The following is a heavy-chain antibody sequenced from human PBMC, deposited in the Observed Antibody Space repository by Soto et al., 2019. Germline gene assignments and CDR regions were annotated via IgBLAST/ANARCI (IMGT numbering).Heavy chain of an antibody. V-gene: IGHV4-59*01. Sequence: SETLSLTCPVPGGSISSYYWSWIRQPPGKGLEWIGYIYYSGSTNYNPSLKSRVTISVDTSKNQFSLKLSSVTAADTAVYYCARGIAAAGTNWFDPWGQGTLVTVSS. CDR1: GGSISSYY. CDR3: ARGIAAAGTNWFDP. J-gene: IGHJ5*02. D-gene: IGHD6-13*01. CDR2: IYYSGST.